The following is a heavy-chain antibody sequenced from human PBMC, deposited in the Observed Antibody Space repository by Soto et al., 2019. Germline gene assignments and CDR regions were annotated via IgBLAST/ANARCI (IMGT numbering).Heavy chain of an antibody. CDR1: GFSISSGYF. CDR2: IYHSGTT. Sequence: PSETLSLTCAVSGFSISSGYFWGWIRQPPGKGPEWLGSIYHSGTTYYNPSVKGRVTISVDTSKNQFSLTMSSVTAADTAVYYCARDSSGYYWFDPWGQGTLVTVSS. D-gene: IGHD3-22*01. V-gene: IGHV4-38-2*02. J-gene: IGHJ5*02. CDR3: ARDSSGYYWFDP.